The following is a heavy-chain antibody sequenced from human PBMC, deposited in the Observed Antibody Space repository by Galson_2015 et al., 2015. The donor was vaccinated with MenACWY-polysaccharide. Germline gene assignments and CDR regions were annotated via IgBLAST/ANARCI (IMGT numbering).Heavy chain of an antibody. CDR1: GFIFSSNN. Sequence: SLRLSCAASGFIFSSNNMNWFRQAPGKGLEWVSSISSGSGYIHYADSVRGRFTISRDNAKSSLHLQMSSLRAEDTAVYYCTKGWSGSDTWGQGTTVTVSS. CDR2: ISSGSGYI. J-gene: IGHJ6*02. V-gene: IGHV3-21*01. CDR3: TKGWSGSDT. D-gene: IGHD3-3*01.